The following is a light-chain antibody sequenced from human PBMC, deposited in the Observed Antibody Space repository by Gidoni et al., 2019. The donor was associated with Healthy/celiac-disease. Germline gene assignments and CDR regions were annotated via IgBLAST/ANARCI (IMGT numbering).Light chain of an antibody. V-gene: IGLV8-61*01. CDR3: VLYMGP. CDR2: STN. CDR1: SGSVSTSYY. Sequence: QTVVTQEPSFSVSPGGTVTLTCGLSSGSVSTSYYPSWYQQTPGQAPRTLIYSTNTRSSGVPDRFSGSILGNKAALTITGAQADDESDYYCVLYMGPFGGGTKLTVL. J-gene: IGLJ2*01.